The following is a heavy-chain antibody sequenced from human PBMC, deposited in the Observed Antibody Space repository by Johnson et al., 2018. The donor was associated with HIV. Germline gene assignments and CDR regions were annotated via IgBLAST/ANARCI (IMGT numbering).Heavy chain of an antibody. CDR3: AKDRGYGGNLDAFDI. V-gene: IGHV3-30*02. Sequence: QVQLVESGGGVVQPGGSLRLPCETSGFTFSSYDMHWVRQAPGKGLEWVAFIRYDGTNKHFADSVKGRFPISRDNSKNTLYLQMNSLRAEDTAVYYCAKDRGYGGNLDAFDIWGQGTMVTVSS. CDR1: GFTFSSYD. CDR2: IRYDGTNK. D-gene: IGHD4-23*01. J-gene: IGHJ3*02.